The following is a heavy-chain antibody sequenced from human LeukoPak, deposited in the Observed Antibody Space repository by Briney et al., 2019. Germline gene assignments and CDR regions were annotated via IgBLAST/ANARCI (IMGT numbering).Heavy chain of an antibody. V-gene: IGHV4-59*01. CDR3: ARAYDSSGPFDY. Sequence: PSETLSLTCTVSGGSINIYYWSWIRQPPGKGLEWIGYIYNSGSTNYNPSLKSRVTISVDTSNNHLSLKLSSVTAADTAAYYCARAYDSSGPFDYWGQGTLVTVSS. CDR2: IYNSGST. D-gene: IGHD3-22*01. CDR1: GGSINIYY. J-gene: IGHJ4*02.